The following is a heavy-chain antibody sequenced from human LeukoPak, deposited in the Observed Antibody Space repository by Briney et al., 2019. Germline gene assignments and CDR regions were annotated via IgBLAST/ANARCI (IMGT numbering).Heavy chain of an antibody. CDR2: IKSKIDGGTT. J-gene: IGHJ4*02. V-gene: IGHV3-15*01. D-gene: IGHD3-3*01. Sequence: GGSLRLSCAASGFTFSNAWMSLVRQAPGKGLEWVGRIKSKIDGGTTDYAAPVKGRFTISRDDSKNTLYLQMNSLKTEDTAVYYCTTAEGRFLEWLINGYYWGQGTLVTVSS. CDR1: GFTFSNAW. CDR3: TTAEGRFLEWLINGYY.